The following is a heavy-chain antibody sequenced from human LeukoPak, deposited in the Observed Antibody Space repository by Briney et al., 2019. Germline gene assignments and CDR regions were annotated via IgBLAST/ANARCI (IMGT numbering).Heavy chain of an antibody. CDR1: GGSISSNNW. V-gene: IGHV4-4*02. J-gene: IGHJ4*02. D-gene: IGHD3-22*01. CDR3: ARGVSYYYDSSGYYPFDY. Sequence: SETLSLTCAVSGGSISSNNWWSWVRQPPGKGLEWIGEIFHSGSTNYNPSLKSRVTISVDTSKNQFSLKLSSVTAADTAVYYCARGVSYYYDSSGYYPFDYWGQGTLVTVSS. CDR2: IFHSGST.